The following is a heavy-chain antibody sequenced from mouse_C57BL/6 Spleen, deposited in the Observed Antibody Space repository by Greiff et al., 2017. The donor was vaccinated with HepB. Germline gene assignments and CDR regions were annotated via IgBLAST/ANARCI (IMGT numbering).Heavy chain of an antibody. D-gene: IGHD2-4*01. Sequence: VQLQESGAELVRPGASVKLSCTASGFNITNDYMHWVKQRPEQGLEWIGWIDPENGDTEYASKFQGKATITADTSSNTAYLQLSSLTSEDHAVYYCTAVYYDDEAWFDYWGQGTMVTVSA. V-gene: IGHV14-4*01. CDR2: IDPENGDT. CDR3: TAVYYDDEAWFDY. CDR1: GFNITNDY. J-gene: IGHJ3*01.